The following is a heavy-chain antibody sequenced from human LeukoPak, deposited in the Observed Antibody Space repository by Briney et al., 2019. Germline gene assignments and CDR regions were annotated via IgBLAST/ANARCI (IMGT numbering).Heavy chain of an antibody. V-gene: IGHV3-48*03. CDR2: ISSSGSTI. J-gene: IGHJ2*01. CDR1: GFTFSSYE. Sequence: SGGSLRLSCTASGFTFSSYEMNWVRQAPGKGLEWVSYISSSGSTIYYADSVKGRFTISRDNAKNSLYLQMNSLRAEDTAVYYCARVGDRWYFDLWGRGTLVTVSS. D-gene: IGHD3-16*01. CDR3: ARVGDRWYFDL.